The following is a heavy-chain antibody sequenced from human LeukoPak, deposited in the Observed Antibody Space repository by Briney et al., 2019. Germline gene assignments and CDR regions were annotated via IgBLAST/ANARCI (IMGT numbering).Heavy chain of an antibody. CDR1: GFTFSSYS. J-gene: IGHJ3*02. Sequence: GGSLRLSCAASGFTFSSYSMNWVRQAPGKGLEWVSSISSSSSYIYYADSVKGRFTISRDNAKNSLYLQMNSLRAEDTAVYYCAKGVQDYDFWSGYPFFDIWGQGTMVTVSS. V-gene: IGHV3-21*04. CDR3: AKGVQDYDFWSGYPFFDI. CDR2: ISSSSSYI. D-gene: IGHD3-3*01.